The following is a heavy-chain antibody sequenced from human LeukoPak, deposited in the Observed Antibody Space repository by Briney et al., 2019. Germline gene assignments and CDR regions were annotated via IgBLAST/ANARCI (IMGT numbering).Heavy chain of an antibody. D-gene: IGHD3-10*01. V-gene: IGHV1-2*02. J-gene: IGHJ4*02. CDR2: INPNSGGT. CDR3: ARGHYYGSGSYVDY. Sequence: ASVKVSCKASGYTFTGYYMHWVRQAPGQGLEWMGWINPNSGGTNYAQKFQGRVTMTRDTSISTAYMELSRLRSDDTAVYYRARGHYYGSGSYVDYWGQGTLVTVSS. CDR1: GYTFTGYY.